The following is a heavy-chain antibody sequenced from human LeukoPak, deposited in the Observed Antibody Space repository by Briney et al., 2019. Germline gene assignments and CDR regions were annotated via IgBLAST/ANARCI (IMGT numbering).Heavy chain of an antibody. D-gene: IGHD1-26*01. Sequence: QTGGSLRLSCAASGFTLSSYWMSWVRQAPGKGLEWVANIKQDGSEKYYVDSVKGRFTISRDNAKNSLYLQMNSLRAEDTAVYYCARVRSGSHWRGKYYYYHYMDVWGKGTTVTVSS. CDR3: ARVRSGSHWRGKYYYYHYMDV. V-gene: IGHV3-7*01. J-gene: IGHJ6*03. CDR2: IKQDGSEK. CDR1: GFTLSSYW.